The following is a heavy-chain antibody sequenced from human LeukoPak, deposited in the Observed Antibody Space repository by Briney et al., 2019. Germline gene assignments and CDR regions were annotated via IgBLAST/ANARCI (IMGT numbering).Heavy chain of an antibody. CDR3: ARDRAPAPKLERPTVKNWFDP. J-gene: IGHJ5*02. CDR2: IYDSGST. V-gene: IGHV4-59*01. Sequence: SETLSLTCTVSGGSIGSYYWSWLRQPPGKGLEWIGYIYDSGSTNYNPSLKSRVTISVDTSKNQFSLKLSSVTAEDTAVYYCARDRAPAPKLERPTVKNWFDPWGQGTLVTVSS. CDR1: GGSIGSYY. D-gene: IGHD1-1*01.